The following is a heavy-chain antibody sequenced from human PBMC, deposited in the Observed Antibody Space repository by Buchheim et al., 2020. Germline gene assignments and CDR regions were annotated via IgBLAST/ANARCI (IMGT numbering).Heavy chain of an antibody. CDR1: GYTFTGYY. Sequence: QVQLVQSGAEVKKPGASVKVSCKASGYTFTGYYMHWVRQAPGQGLEWMGWINPNSGGTNYAQKFQGWVTMTRGPSISTAYMELSRLRSDDTAVYYCARRVCSSTSCYHFDYWGQGTL. J-gene: IGHJ4*02. V-gene: IGHV1-2*04. D-gene: IGHD2-2*01. CDR3: ARRVCSSTSCYHFDY. CDR2: INPNSGGT.